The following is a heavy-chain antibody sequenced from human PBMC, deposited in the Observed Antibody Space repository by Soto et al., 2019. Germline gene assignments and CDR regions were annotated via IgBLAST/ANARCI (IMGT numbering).Heavy chain of an antibody. J-gene: IGHJ6*02. V-gene: IGHV3-30-3*01. CDR1: GFTFSSYA. CDR3: PRVELSNRWTEALDV. CDR2: ISHDESNR. Sequence: QVQLVESGGGVVQPGRSLRLSCAASGFTFSSYAMHWVRQAPGRGLEWVAFISHDESNRLYADSVKGRFSISRDNSKNILYLQMSSLRLEDTAVYYCPRVELSNRWTEALDVWGHGTTVTVSS. D-gene: IGHD1-26*01.